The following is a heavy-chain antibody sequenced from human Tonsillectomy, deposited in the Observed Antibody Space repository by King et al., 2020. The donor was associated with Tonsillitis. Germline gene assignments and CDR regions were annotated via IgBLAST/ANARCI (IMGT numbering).Heavy chain of an antibody. D-gene: IGHD3-10*01. V-gene: IGHV3-30*02. CDR3: AKVVGLWFGELPYGMDV. Sequence: GESGGGGVEQGGSGRLSCGASGFTFSNYGMHWGSQPPGKGLEWGTYIRYDETKKYYADSVKGRFTISRDNSKNTLYLQMNSLRAEDTAVYYCAKVVGLWFGELPYGMDVWGQGTTVTVSS. J-gene: IGHJ6*02. CDR1: GFTFSNYG. CDR2: IRYDETKK.